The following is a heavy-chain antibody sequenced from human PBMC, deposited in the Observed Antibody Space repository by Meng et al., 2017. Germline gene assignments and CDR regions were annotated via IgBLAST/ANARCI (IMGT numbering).Heavy chain of an antibody. CDR2: RWYDGSNK. D-gene: IGHD3-16*01. J-gene: IGHJ4*02. Sequence: EPVGDFGGGWVNPGGSLSTSCVAFGFTCRSSRMHWVRQALGKGLDGVAVRWYDGSNKSYADSVKGRFTISRDNSKNTLYLQMNSLRHEDTAVYYCARDLGYWGQGTLVTVSS. CDR1: GFTCRSSR. CDR3: ARDLGY. V-gene: IGHV3-33*01.